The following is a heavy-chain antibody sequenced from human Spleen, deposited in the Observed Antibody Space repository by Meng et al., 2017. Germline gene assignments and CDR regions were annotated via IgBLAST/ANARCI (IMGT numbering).Heavy chain of an antibody. J-gene: IGHJ3*02. D-gene: IGHD1-7*01. CDR2: IYTSEIGRVYPTGST. CDR1: GGSIRSGSYY. CDR3: ATSLMGTSDSFDI. V-gene: IGHV4-61*02. Sequence: SETLSLTCTVSGGSIRSGSYYWSWIRQPAGKGLEWIGRIYTSEIGRVYPTGSTNYSPSLKSRVTISVDKSKNQFSLKLSSVTAADTAVYFCATSLMGTSDSFDIWGQGTTVTVSS.